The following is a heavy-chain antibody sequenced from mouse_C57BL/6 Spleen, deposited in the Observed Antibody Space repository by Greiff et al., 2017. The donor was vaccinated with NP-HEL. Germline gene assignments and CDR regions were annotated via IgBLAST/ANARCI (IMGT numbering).Heavy chain of an antibody. V-gene: IGHV14-1*01. CDR2: IDPEDGDT. CDR1: GFNIKDYY. J-gene: IGHJ2*01. D-gene: IGHD1-1*01. Sequence: EVQLQQSGAELVRPGASVKLSCTASGFNIKDYYMHWVKQRPEQGLEWIGRIDPEDGDTEYAPKVQGKATMTADTSSNTASLQLSSLTSEDTAVYSCTTNYSGSPPTEYYFDYWGQCTTLTVSS. CDR3: TTNYSGSPPTEYYFDY.